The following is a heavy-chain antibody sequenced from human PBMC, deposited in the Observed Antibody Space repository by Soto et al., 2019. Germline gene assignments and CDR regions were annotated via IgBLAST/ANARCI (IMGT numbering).Heavy chain of an antibody. CDR3: ARGSSTCSSWYGYYYYYMDV. J-gene: IGHJ6*03. CDR1: GYTFTSYD. CDR2: MNPNSGNT. Sequence: QVQLVQSGAEVKKPGASVKVSCKASGYTFTSYDINWVRQATGQGLEWMGWMNPNSGNTGYAQKFQGRVTMSRNTSISTAYMKLSSLRSEDTAVYYCARGSSTCSSWYGYYYYYMDVWGKGTTVTVSS. V-gene: IGHV1-8*01. D-gene: IGHD6-13*01.